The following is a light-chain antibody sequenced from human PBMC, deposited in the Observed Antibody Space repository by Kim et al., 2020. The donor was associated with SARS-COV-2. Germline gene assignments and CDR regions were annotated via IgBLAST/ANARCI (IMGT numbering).Light chain of an antibody. V-gene: IGLV3-19*01. Sequence: SSELTQDPAVSVALGQTVRITCQGDSLRSYYASWYQQKPGQAPVLVIYGKNNRPSGIPDRFSGSSSGNTASLTITGAQAEDEADYSCNSRDSSGNHLVFGGGTKVTVL. CDR1: SLRSYY. CDR3: NSRDSSGNHLV. CDR2: GKN. J-gene: IGLJ2*01.